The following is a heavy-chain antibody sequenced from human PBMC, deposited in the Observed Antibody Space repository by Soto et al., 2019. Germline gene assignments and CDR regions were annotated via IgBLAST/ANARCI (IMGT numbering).Heavy chain of an antibody. J-gene: IGHJ4*02. V-gene: IGHV4-31*03. CDR3: ARSPEATVTAFDY. D-gene: IGHD4-17*01. Sequence: QVQLQESGPGLVKPSQTLSLTCTVSGGSISSGGYYWSWIRQHPGKGLEWIGYIYYSGSTYYNPALKSRVTIPVDTSKNQFSLKLSSVTAADTAVYYCARSPEATVTAFDYWGQGTLVTVSS. CDR2: IYYSGST. CDR1: GGSISSGGYY.